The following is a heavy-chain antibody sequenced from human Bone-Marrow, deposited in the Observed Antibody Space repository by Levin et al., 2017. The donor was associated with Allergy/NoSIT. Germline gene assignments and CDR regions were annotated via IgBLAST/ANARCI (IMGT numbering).Heavy chain of an antibody. D-gene: IGHD6-19*01. CDR3: ARGARQASGGWHFDY. Sequence: SETLSLTCNVSGGSISSYYWSWIRQPPGKGLEWIGYIFYSGSTNYNPSLESRVTLSVDTPNNQFSLKLDSVTAADTAIYYCARGARQASGGWHFDYWGQGTLVTVSS. J-gene: IGHJ4*02. CDR2: IFYSGST. V-gene: IGHV4-59*01. CDR1: GGSISSYY.